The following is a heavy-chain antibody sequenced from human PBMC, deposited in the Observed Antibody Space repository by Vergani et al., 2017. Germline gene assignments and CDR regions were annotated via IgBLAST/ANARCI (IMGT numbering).Heavy chain of an antibody. CDR3: ARGLTVVEVAATRGMDV. J-gene: IGHJ6*02. V-gene: IGHV4-34*01. CDR1: GGSFSGYY. Sequence: QVQLQQWGAGLLKPSETLSLTCAVYGGSFSGYYWSWIRQPPGKGLEWIGEINHSGSTNYNPSLKSRVTISVDTSKNQFSLKLSSVTAADTAVYYCARGLTVVEVAATRGMDVWGQGTTVTVSS. D-gene: IGHD2-15*01. CDR2: INHSGST.